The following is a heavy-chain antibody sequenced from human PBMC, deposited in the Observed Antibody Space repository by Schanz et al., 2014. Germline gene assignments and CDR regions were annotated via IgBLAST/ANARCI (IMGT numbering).Heavy chain of an antibody. Sequence: VHLVESGGGLVQPGGSLRLSCTASGFPFSDYFMAWIRQPPGRGLEWVSYIGNGGVTIYYADSVKGRFTISRDNSKNSLYLQMNSLRAEDTAVYYCARKVVATIGGYYDNWGQGTLVIVSS. V-gene: IGHV3-11*01. CDR3: ARKVVATIGGYYDN. J-gene: IGHJ4*02. CDR2: IGNGGVTI. D-gene: IGHD5-12*01. CDR1: GFPFSDYF.